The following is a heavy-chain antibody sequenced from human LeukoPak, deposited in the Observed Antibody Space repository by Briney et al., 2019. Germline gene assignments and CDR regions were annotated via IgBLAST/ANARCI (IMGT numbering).Heavy chain of an antibody. CDR3: AKDRWVHLWSLDYFDY. D-gene: IGHD5-18*01. CDR1: GFTFRSYG. J-gene: IGHJ4*02. V-gene: IGHV3-30*02. Sequence: PGGSLRLSCAASGFTFRSYGMHWVRQAPGKGLEWVAFIRYDGSNKYYADSVKGRFTISRDNSKNTLYLQMNSLRAEDTAVYYCAKDRWVHLWSLDYFDYWGQGTLVTVSS. CDR2: IRYDGSNK.